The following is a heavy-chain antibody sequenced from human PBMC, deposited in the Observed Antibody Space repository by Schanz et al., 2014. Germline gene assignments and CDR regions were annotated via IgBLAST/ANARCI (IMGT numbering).Heavy chain of an antibody. CDR3: VRDILHRVYDSGSP. V-gene: IGHV3-23*01. Sequence: EVQLLESGGGLVQPGGSLRLSCAASGFNFSDYAMCWVRQAPGKGLEWVSAISGGGGTTYYTDSVKGRFTISRDNSKSTLYLQMNSLRAEDTAVYYCVRDILHRVYDSGSPWGQGTLVTVSS. J-gene: IGHJ5*02. D-gene: IGHD3-10*01. CDR1: GFNFSDYA. CDR2: ISGGGGTT.